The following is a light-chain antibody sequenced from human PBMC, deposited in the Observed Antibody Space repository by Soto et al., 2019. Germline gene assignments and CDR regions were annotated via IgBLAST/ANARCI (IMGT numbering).Light chain of an antibody. V-gene: IGLV2-14*01. CDR1: SSDVGGYNY. Sequence: QSVLTQPASLSGSPGQSITISCTVTSSDVGGYNYVSWYQHHSGKAPKLMIYEVSNRPSGVSNRFSGSKSGSTASLTISGLQAEDEADYYCSTYTASGVFGTGTKVTVL. CDR3: STYTASGV. J-gene: IGLJ1*01. CDR2: EVS.